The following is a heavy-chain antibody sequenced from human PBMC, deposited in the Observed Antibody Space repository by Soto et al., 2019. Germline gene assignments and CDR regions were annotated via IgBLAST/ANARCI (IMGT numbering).Heavy chain of an antibody. CDR2: ISPYTGNT. CDR3: VMVDNYVTPTPQDV. CDR1: GYIFVNYG. J-gene: IGHJ6*02. V-gene: IGHV1-18*01. D-gene: IGHD3-16*01. Sequence: QVQLGQSGDEVKKPGASVKVSCKASGYIFVNYGIAWVRQAPRQGLGWMGWISPYTGNTHSASKVQGTLTMTTDTSTSTAYMDLGSLTSDDTAVYYCVMVDNYVTPTPQDVWGQGTTVTVSS.